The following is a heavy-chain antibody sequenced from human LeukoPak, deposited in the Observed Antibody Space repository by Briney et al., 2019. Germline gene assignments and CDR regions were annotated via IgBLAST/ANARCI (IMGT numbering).Heavy chain of an antibody. Sequence: GSLRLSCAASGFTFSSYSMNWIRQPPGKGLEWIGEINHSGSTNYNPSLKSRVTISVDTSKNQFSLKLSSVTAADTAVYYCAREHYGPFDYWGQGTLVTVSS. J-gene: IGHJ4*02. CDR1: GFTFSSYS. CDR3: AREHYGPFDY. CDR2: INHSGST. D-gene: IGHD4-17*01. V-gene: IGHV4-34*01.